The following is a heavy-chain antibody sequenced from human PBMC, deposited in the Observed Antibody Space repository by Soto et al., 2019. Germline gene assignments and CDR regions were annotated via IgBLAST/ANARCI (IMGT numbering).Heavy chain of an antibody. CDR3: AKDIWVTSDILTGCDY. Sequence: PGGSLRLSCAASVFTFDYYAMHWVRQAPGKGLEWVSGMSWNSGSIGYADSVKGRFTISRDNAKNSLYLQMNSLRAEDTALYYCAKDIWVTSDILTGCDYWGQGTLVTVSS. J-gene: IGHJ4*02. CDR1: VFTFDYYA. V-gene: IGHV3-9*01. CDR2: MSWNSGSI. D-gene: IGHD3-9*01.